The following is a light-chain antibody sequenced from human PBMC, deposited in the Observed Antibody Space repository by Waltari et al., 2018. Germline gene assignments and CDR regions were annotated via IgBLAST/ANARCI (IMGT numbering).Light chain of an antibody. CDR3: QQSYSFTRT. CDR1: QTISRY. V-gene: IGKV1-39*01. Sequence: DIQMTQSPSSLSASVGARVTITCRASQTISRYLNWYQQKPGKAPNLLIYAASSLQSGVPSRFSGSGSVRDFTLIITSLQPEDFATYYCQQSYSFTRTFGQGTKVEIK. CDR2: AAS. J-gene: IGKJ1*01.